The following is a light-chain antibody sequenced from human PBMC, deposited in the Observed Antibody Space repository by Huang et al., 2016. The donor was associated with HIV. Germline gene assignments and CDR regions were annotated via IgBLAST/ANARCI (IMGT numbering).Light chain of an antibody. CDR2: VSS. Sequence: DVQMTQSPSSLSASVGDTVNITCRTSQSIGSHLNWYQHRPGRAPKPLIYVSSTLQSGGPTRFSGRGSGTDFTLTITHLQPEDFSSYYCLHSYTTHGYTFGPGTKLGIK. J-gene: IGKJ2*01. CDR1: QSIGSH. CDR3: LHSYTTHGYT. V-gene: IGKV1-39*01.